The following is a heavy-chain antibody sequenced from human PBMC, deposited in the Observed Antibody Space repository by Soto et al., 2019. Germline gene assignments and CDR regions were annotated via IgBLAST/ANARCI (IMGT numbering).Heavy chain of an antibody. D-gene: IGHD2-2*01. V-gene: IGHV4-30-4*01. CDR1: GGSISSGDYY. Sequence: SETLSLTCTVSGGSISSGDYYWSWIRQPPGKGLEWIGYIYYSGSTYYNPSLKSRVTISVDTSKNQFSLKLSSVTAADTAVYYCARQDIVLVPAAMGGSGFDPWGQGTLVTVSS. CDR3: ARQDIVLVPAAMGGSGFDP. J-gene: IGHJ5*02. CDR2: IYYSGST.